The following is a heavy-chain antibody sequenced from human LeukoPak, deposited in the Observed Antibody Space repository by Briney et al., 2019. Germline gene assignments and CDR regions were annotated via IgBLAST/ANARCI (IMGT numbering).Heavy chain of an antibody. Sequence: GASVKVSCKASGYTFTSYYMHWVRQAPGQGLEWMGIINPDGGSTTYAQNFQGRVTMTRDTSTSTVYMELSSLRSEDTAVYYCATPLKRGVRNDAFDIWGQGTMVTVSS. CDR2: INPDGGST. J-gene: IGHJ3*02. V-gene: IGHV1-46*03. D-gene: IGHD3-16*01. CDR3: ATPLKRGVRNDAFDI. CDR1: GYTFTSYY.